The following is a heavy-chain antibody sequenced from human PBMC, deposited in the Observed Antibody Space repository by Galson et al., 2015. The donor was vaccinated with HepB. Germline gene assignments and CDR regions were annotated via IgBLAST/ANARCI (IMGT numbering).Heavy chain of an antibody. CDR2: IISNGGAT. CDR1: GFSFSTYA. CDR3: TRGRYFDL. Sequence: SLRLSCATSGFSFSTYAMHWVRQAPGKGLEYVSAIISNGGATYYADSVKGRFTISRDNSKNTLYLQMGSLRAEDMAVYYCTRGRYFDLWGRGTLVTVSS. V-gene: IGHV3-64*02. J-gene: IGHJ2*01.